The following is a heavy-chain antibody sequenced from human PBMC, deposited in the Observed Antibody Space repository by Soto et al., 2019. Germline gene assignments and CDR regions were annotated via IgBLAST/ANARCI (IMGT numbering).Heavy chain of an antibody. D-gene: IGHD3-22*01. CDR2: INAGNGNT. Sequence: ASVKVSCKASGYTFTSYAMHCVRQAPGQRLEWMGWINAGNGNTKYSQKFQVRVTITRDTSASTAYMELSSLRSEDTAVYYCARGYYYDSSGYYRPRFDYWGQGTLVTVSS. J-gene: IGHJ4*02. CDR1: GYTFTSYA. CDR3: ARGYYYDSSGYYRPRFDY. V-gene: IGHV1-3*01.